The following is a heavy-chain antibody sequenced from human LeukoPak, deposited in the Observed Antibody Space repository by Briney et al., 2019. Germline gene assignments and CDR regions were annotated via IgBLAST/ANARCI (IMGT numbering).Heavy chain of an antibody. CDR3: ARDRGDGYNNFDY. Sequence: SVKVSCKASGGTFSSYAISWVRQAPGQGLEWMGRIIPILGIANYAQKFQGRVTITADKSPSTAYMELSSLRSEDTAVYYCARDRGDGYNNFDYWGQGTLVTVSS. CDR1: GGTFSSYA. J-gene: IGHJ4*02. D-gene: IGHD5-24*01. V-gene: IGHV1-69*04. CDR2: IIPILGIA.